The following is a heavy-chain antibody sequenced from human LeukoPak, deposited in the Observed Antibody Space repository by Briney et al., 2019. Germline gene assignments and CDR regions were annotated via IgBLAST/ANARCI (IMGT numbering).Heavy chain of an antibody. J-gene: IGHJ4*02. CDR3: VRFWSGSDY. Sequence: RGESLKISCKGSGNSLTNYWIGWVRQMPGKGLEWMGIIYPGDSDTRYSPSFQGQVTISADKSINTAYLQWSSLKASDTAMYYCVRFWSGSDYWGQGTLVTVSS. CDR1: GNSLTNYW. D-gene: IGHD3-3*01. V-gene: IGHV5-51*01. CDR2: IYPGDSDT.